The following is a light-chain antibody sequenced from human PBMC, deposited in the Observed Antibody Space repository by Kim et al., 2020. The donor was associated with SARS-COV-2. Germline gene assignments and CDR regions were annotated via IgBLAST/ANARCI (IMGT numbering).Light chain of an antibody. Sequence: ASVGEIVTITFRASQGIRNYLAWYQQQPGKVPKLLIYEVSTLQSGVPSRFSCSGSGTDFTLTISSLQPEDVATYYCQKCNSAPFTFGPGTKVDIK. J-gene: IGKJ3*01. CDR1: QGIRNY. CDR2: EVS. V-gene: IGKV1-27*01. CDR3: QKCNSAPFT.